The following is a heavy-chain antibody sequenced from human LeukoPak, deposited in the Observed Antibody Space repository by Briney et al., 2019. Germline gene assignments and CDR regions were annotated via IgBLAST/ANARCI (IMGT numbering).Heavy chain of an antibody. CDR2: IYHSGST. V-gene: IGHV4-30-2*01. D-gene: IGHD1-14*01. J-gene: IGHJ4*02. CDR3: ARAGPELASALDY. CDR1: GGSFSGYS. Sequence: SETLSLTCAVYGGSFSGYSWSWIRQPPGKGLEWIGYIYHSGSTYYNPSLKSRVTISVDRSKNQFSLKLSSVTAADTAVYYCARAGPELASALDYWGQGTLVTVSS.